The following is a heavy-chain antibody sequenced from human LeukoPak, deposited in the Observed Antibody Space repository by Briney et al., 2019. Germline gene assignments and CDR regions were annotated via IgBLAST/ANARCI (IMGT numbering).Heavy chain of an antibody. CDR2: IYHSGST. J-gene: IGHJ3*02. CDR1: GASIRTYY. V-gene: IGHV4-59*01. Sequence: SETLSLTCAVSGASIRTYYWSWIRQPPGKGLEWIGYIYHSGSTNYNPSLKSRVTMSVDTSKNQFSLKLSSVTAADTAVYYCSSHLSNAFDIWGQGTMVILSS. CDR3: SSHLSNAFDI. D-gene: IGHD2/OR15-2a*01.